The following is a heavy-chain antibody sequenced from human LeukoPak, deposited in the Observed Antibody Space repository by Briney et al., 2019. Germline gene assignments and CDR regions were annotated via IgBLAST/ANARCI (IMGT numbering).Heavy chain of an antibody. J-gene: IGHJ4*02. CDR2: MNPNSGNT. CDR3: ARTTSSGWFLPGDY. V-gene: IGHV1-8*01. Sequence: ASVKVSCKASGYTFTSYDINWVRQATGQGLEWMGWMNPNSGNTGYAQKFQGRVTMTRNTSISTAYMELSSLRSEDTAVYYCARTTSSGWFLPGDYWGQGTLVTVSS. CDR1: GYTFTSYD. D-gene: IGHD6-19*01.